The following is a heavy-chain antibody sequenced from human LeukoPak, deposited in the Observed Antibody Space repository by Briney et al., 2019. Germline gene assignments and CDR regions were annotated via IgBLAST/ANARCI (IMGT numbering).Heavy chain of an antibody. CDR3: ARIPLEICSSTSCYIAGENWFDP. J-gene: IGHJ5*02. Sequence: SVKVSCKASGGTFSSYAISWVRQAPGQGLEWMGRIIPILGIANYAQKFQGRVTITADKSTSTAYMELSSLRSEDTAVYYCARIPLEICSSTSCYIAGENWFDPWGQGTLVTVSS. CDR2: IIPILGIA. CDR1: GGTFSSYA. V-gene: IGHV1-69*04. D-gene: IGHD2-2*02.